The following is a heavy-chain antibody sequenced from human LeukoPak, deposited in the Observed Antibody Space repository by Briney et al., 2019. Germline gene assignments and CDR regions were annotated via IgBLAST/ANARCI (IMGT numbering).Heavy chain of an antibody. V-gene: IGHV1-8*03. CDR2: MNPNSGNT. CDR1: GYTFTSYD. Sequence: ASVKVSCKASGYTFTSYDINWVRQATGQGLEWMGWMNPNSGNTGYAQKFQGRVTITGNTSISTAYMELSSLRSEDTAVYYCARGRPLRPESINDYWGQGTLVTVSS. J-gene: IGHJ4*02. CDR3: ARGRPLRPESINDY. D-gene: IGHD2-15*01.